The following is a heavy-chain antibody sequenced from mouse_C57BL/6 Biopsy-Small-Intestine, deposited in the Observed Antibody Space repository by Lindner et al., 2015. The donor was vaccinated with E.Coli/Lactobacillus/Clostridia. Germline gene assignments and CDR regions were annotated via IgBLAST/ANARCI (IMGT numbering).Heavy chain of an antibody. V-gene: IGHV1-82*01. CDR1: GYTFSSSW. D-gene: IGHD2-2*01. CDR2: ISPGDGDT. Sequence: VQLQESGPELVKPGASVKISCKASGYTFSSSWMNWVRQRPGKGLEWIGRISPGDGDTNYSGMFKGKVTLTADKSSSTAYLQLSSLTSEDSAVYFCARSHNGFYAMDYWGQGASVTVSS. J-gene: IGHJ4*01. CDR3: ARSHNGFYAMDY.